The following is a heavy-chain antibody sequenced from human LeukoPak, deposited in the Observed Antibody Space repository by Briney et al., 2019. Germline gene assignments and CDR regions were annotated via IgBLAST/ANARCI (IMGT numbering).Heavy chain of an antibody. D-gene: IGHD6-13*01. CDR2: IYHSGST. CDR3: AIPAGYSSSWYAGPFDY. CDR1: GGSISSGGYS. Sequence: TLSLTCAVSGGSISSGGYSWSWIRQPPGKGLEWIGYIYHSGSTNYNPSLKSRVTISVDKSKNQFSLKLSSVTAADTAVYYCAIPAGYSSSWYAGPFDYWGQGTLVTVSS. V-gene: IGHV4-30-2*01. J-gene: IGHJ4*02.